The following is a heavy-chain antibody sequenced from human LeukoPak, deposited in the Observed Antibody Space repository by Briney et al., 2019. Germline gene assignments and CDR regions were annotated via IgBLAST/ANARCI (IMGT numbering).Heavy chain of an antibody. V-gene: IGHV4-59*01. J-gene: IGHJ4*02. CDR2: FYHTGST. Sequence: SETLSLTCTVSGGSITTYYWTWIRQTPDKGLQFIRSFYHTGSTNYNPSLESAVTISEDTSKNQISLELRSVTAADTAVYYCAASIGWPNVFDHWGQGILVTVSS. D-gene: IGHD2-21*01. CDR1: GGSITTYY. CDR3: AASIGWPNVFDH.